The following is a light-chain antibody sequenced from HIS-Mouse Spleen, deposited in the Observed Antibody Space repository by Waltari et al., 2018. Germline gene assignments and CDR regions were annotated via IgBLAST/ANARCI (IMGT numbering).Light chain of an antibody. J-gene: IGLJ3*02. V-gene: IGLV1-47*01. CDR3: AAWDDSLSGPV. CDR2: RNN. CDR1: SSNIGSNY. Sequence: QSVLTQPPSASGTPGQRVTISCSGSSSNIGSNYVSWYQQLPGTAPTLLIYRNNPRPSGVPDLFSGSKSGTSASLAISGLRSEDEADYYCAAWDDSLSGPVFGGGTKLTVL.